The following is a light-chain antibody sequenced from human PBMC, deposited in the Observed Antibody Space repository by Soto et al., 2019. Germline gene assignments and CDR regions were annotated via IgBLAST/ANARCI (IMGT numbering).Light chain of an antibody. J-gene: IGLJ2*01. V-gene: IGLV3-25*02. CDR3: QSVDSSGSYVI. Sequence: SYELTQPPSVSVSPGQTARIPCSGDALPKQYAYWYQQKSGQAPVLVIYNDKERPSGIPERISGSSSGTTVTLAISGVQAEDEADYYCQSVDSSGSYVIFGGGTKVTVL. CDR1: ALPKQY. CDR2: NDK.